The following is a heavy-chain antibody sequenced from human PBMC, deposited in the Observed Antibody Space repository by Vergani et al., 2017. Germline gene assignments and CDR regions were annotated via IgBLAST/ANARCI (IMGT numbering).Heavy chain of an antibody. CDR3: ARDRGYSYGYPY. CDR1: GFTFSSYA. J-gene: IGHJ4*02. CDR2: ISGSCGST. Sequence: EVQLLESGGGLVQPGGSLRLSCAASGFTFSSYAMSWVRQAPGKGLEWVSAISGSCGSTYYADSVKGRFTLSRDNSKNTLYLQMNSLRAEDTAVYYCARDRGYSYGYPYWGQGTLVTVSS. D-gene: IGHD5-18*01. V-gene: IGHV3-23*01.